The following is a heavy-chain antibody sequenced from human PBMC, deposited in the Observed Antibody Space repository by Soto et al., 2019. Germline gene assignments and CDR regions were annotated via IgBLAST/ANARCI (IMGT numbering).Heavy chain of an antibody. V-gene: IGHV4-59*01. J-gene: IGHJ6*02. D-gene: IGHD2-21*02. CDR1: GGSISGYY. CDR2: VYYSGGA. CDR3: TRDGDGRMTTNPYYYYGMDV. Sequence: SETLSFTCTVSGGSISGYYWSWIRQPPGKGLEWIGNVYYSGGAKYNPSVKRRVSISVDTSKNQFSLNLSSVTAADTAVYYCTRDGDGRMTTNPYYYYGMDVWGPGIPVTVSS.